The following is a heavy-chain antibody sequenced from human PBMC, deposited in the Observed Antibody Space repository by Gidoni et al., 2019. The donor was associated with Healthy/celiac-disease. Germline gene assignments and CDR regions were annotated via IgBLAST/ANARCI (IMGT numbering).Heavy chain of an antibody. CDR1: VVSIRSSSYY. J-gene: IGHJ5*02. V-gene: IGHV4-39*01. Sequence: QLQLQESGPGLVKPSETLSLTCTVSVVSIRSSSYYWGWIRQPQGKGLEWIGSIYYSGSTYYNPSLKSRVTISVDTSKNQFSLKLSSVTAADTAVYYCARLGATVTTEEDGVRFDPWGQGTLVTVSS. D-gene: IGHD4-17*01. CDR3: ARLGATVTTEEDGVRFDP. CDR2: IYYSGST.